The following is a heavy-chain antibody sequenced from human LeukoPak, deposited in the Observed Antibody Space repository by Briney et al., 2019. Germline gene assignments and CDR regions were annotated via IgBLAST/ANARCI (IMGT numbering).Heavy chain of an antibody. V-gene: IGHV1-69*05. CDR2: IIPIFGTA. J-gene: IGHJ4*02. CDR1: GGTFSSYA. Sequence: SVKVSCKASGGTFSSYAISWVRQAHGQGLEWMGGIIPIFGTANYAQKFQGRVTITTDESTSTAYMELSSLRSEDTAVYYCARVRIEARNYFDYWGQGTLVTVSS. D-gene: IGHD6-6*01. CDR3: ARVRIEARNYFDY.